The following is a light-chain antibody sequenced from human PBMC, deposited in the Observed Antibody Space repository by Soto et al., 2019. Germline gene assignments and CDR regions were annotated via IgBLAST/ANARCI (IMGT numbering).Light chain of an antibody. CDR2: DVS. J-gene: IGLJ2*01. Sequence: QSALTQPASVSGSPGQSITISCTGTSSDVGGYKYVSWYQQHPGKAPNVMIYDVSNRPSGVSNRFSGSNSGNTASLTISGLQVEYEADYYCSSYTSSSTRVLFGGGTKLTVL. CDR1: SSDVGGYKY. CDR3: SSYTSSSTRVL. V-gene: IGLV2-14*03.